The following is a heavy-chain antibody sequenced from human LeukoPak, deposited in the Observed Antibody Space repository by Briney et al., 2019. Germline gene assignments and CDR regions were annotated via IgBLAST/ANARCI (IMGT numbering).Heavy chain of an antibody. V-gene: IGHV3-21*01. J-gene: IGHJ4*02. CDR1: GFTFSSYS. D-gene: IGHD4-17*01. CDR3: ASKHDYGDYGYFDY. CDR2: ISSGSSYI. Sequence: PWGSLSLSCAASGFTFSSYSMNWVRQAPGKGLEWVSSISSGSSYIHYADSVKGRFTISRDSAKNSLYLQMNSLRAEDTAVYYCASKHDYGDYGYFDYSGQRTLVTVSS.